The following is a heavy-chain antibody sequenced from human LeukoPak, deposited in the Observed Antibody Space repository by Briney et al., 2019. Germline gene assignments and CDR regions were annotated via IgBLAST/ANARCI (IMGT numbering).Heavy chain of an antibody. J-gene: IGHJ4*02. D-gene: IGHD6-19*01. CDR1: GGSISSYY. CDR2: IHSSGST. V-gene: IGHV4-59*01. CDR3: ARISYSSGWNFDY. Sequence: SETLSLTCTVSGGSISSYYWSWIRQPPGKGLEWIGYIHSSGSTHCNPSLKSRVTISVDTSKNQFSLKLSSVTAADTAMYYCARISYSSGWNFDYWGQGTLVTVSS.